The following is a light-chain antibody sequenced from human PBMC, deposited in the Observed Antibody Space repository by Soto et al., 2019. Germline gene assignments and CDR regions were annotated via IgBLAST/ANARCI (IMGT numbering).Light chain of an antibody. CDR2: GAS. V-gene: IGKV3-20*01. CDR1: QSVSSN. J-gene: IGKJ5*01. Sequence: EIVMTQSPATLSVSHRERATLSCRASQSVSSNLAWYQQKPGQAPRLLIYGASSRATGIPDRFSGSGSGTDFTLTISRLEPEDFAVYYCQQYGSSPITFGQGTRLEIK. CDR3: QQYGSSPIT.